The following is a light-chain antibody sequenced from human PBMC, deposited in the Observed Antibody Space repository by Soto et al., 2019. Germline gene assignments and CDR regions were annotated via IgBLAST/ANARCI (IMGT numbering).Light chain of an antibody. V-gene: IGKV1D-13*01. CDR1: QAISSS. CDR3: QQFLNYPLT. Sequence: AIQLTQSPPSLSASVGDRVTITCRASQAISSSLVWYKQKPGKAPELLIYDASTLESGVPSRFSGTGYGTNFSLTISCLRPEDIVTYYCQQFLNYPLTFGGGAKVEIK. CDR2: DAS. J-gene: IGKJ4*01.